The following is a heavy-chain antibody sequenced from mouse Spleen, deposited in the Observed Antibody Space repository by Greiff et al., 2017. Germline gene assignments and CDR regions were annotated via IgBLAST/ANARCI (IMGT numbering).Heavy chain of an antibody. CDR1: GYTFTSYW. D-gene: IGHD2-1*01. CDR2: IYPGNSDT. V-gene: IGHV1-5*01. Sequence: VQLQQPGAELVKPGASVKMSCKASGYTFTSYWITWVKQRPGQGLEWIGAIYPGNSDTSYNQKFKGKAKLTAVTSASTAYMELSSLTNEDSAVYYCTRGYYGRMDYWGQGTSVTVSS. J-gene: IGHJ4*01. CDR3: TRGYYGRMDY.